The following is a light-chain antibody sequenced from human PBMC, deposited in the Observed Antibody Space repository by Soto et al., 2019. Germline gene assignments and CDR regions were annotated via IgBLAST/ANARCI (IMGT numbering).Light chain of an antibody. J-gene: IGKJ4*01. CDR1: QSLSNTY. CDR2: GAS. V-gene: IGKV3D-7*01. CDR3: HQDFDLPLT. Sequence: EIVMTQSPVTLSLSPGDRATLSYRASQSLSNTYISWYQQKPGQAPRLLIYGASTGATGIPARFSGSGSGTDFTLTISSLQPEDFALYYCHQDFDLPLTFGGGTKVDIK.